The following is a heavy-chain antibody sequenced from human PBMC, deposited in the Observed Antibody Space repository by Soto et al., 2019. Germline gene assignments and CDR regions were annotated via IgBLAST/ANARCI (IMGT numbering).Heavy chain of an antibody. CDR1: GFSFSTYS. CDR2: ISSSSGTT. CDR3: VKYGYCSDNSCFLDY. J-gene: IGHJ4*02. V-gene: IGHV3-48*01. D-gene: IGHD2-2*03. Sequence: GGSLRLSCAASGFSFSTYSMNWVRQTPGKGLEWISYISSSSGTTYYADSVKGRFTVSRENAKNSLFLQMNSLRAEDTGVYYCVKYGYCSDNSCFLDYWGQGALVTVSS.